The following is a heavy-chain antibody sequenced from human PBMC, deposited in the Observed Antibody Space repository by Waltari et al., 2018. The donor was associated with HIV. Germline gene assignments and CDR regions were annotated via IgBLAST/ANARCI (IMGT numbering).Heavy chain of an antibody. J-gene: IGHJ5*02. V-gene: IGHV3-74*01. CDR2: INNDGSNT. D-gene: IGHD3-22*01. CDR3: VRDYDSSGYYSANWFDP. CDR1: GFTFRSYW. Sequence: EVQLVESGGGLVQPGGSLRLSCVASGFTFRSYWMHWVRQGPGRGLVGVSRINNDGSNTNYADSVKGRFTISRDNAKNTVYLQMNSLRAEDTDVYSCVRDYDSSGYYSANWFDPWGQGTLVTVSS.